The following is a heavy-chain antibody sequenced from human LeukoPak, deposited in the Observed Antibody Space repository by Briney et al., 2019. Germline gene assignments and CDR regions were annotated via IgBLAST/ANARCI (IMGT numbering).Heavy chain of an antibody. Sequence: GGSLRLSCAASGFTFSSYAMSWVRQAPGKGLEWVSAISGSGGSTYYADPVKGRFTISRDNSKNTLYLQMNSLRAEDTAVYYCARAGGSTVSHSDYWGQGTLVTVSS. CDR1: GFTFSSYA. V-gene: IGHV3-23*01. CDR3: ARAGGSTVSHSDY. CDR2: ISGSGGST. D-gene: IGHD4-17*01. J-gene: IGHJ4*02.